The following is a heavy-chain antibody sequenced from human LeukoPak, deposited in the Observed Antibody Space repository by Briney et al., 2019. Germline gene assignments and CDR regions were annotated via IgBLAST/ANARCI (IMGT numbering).Heavy chain of an antibody. CDR1: GFTSSSYA. CDR3: AKGPYDYVWGSYRYIDY. CDR2: ISGSGGST. D-gene: IGHD3-16*02. J-gene: IGHJ4*02. Sequence: PGASLRLSCAASGFTSSSYAMSWVRQAPGKGLEWVSAISGSGGSTYYADSVKGRFTISRDNSKNTLYLQMNSLRAEDTAVYYCAKGPYDYVWGSYRYIDYWGQGTLVTVSS. V-gene: IGHV3-23*01.